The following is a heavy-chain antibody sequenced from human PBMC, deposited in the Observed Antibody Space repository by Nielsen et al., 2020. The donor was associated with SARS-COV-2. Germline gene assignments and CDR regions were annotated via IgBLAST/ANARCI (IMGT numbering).Heavy chain of an antibody. J-gene: IGHJ4*02. CDR1: GFTFSGSA. D-gene: IGHD4-23*01. CDR2: IRSEANDYAT. Sequence: GGSLRLSCAVSGFTFSGSALHWVRQAPGKGLEWVGRIRSEANDYATAYAASVKGRFTISRDDSKNTAYLQMNSLKMEDTAVYYCSSPTVAYWGQGTLVTVSS. V-gene: IGHV3-73*01. CDR3: SSPTVAY.